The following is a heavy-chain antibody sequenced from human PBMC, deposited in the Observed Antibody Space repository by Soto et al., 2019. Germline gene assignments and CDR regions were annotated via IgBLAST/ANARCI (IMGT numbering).Heavy chain of an antibody. J-gene: IGHJ4*02. V-gene: IGHV3-21*01. CDR2: ISSGSSNI. Sequence: PGGSLTLSCAASGFAFRSYNMNWVRQAPGKGLEWGASISSGSSNIYYADSVKGRFTISRDNAKNSLFLQMDSLRAEDSAVYYCASATVVAATFDFWGQGTLVTVSS. CDR1: GFAFRSYN. CDR3: ASATVVAATFDF. D-gene: IGHD2-15*01.